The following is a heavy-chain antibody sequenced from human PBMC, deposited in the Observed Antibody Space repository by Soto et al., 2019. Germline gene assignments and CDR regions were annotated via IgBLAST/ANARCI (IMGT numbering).Heavy chain of an antibody. CDR1: GFTFSSYG. V-gene: IGHV3-33*01. D-gene: IGHD6-13*01. CDR2: IWYDGSNK. CDR3: ARATAIAAAADY. Sequence: QVQLVESGGGVVQPGSSLRLSCAASGFTFSSYGMHWVRQAPGKGLEWVAVIWYDGSNKYYADSVKGRFTISRDNSKNTLYLQMNSLRAEDTAVYYCARATAIAAAADYWGQGTLVTVSS. J-gene: IGHJ4*02.